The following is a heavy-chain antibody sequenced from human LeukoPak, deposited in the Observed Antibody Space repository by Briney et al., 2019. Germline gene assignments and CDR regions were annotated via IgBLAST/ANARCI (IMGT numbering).Heavy chain of an antibody. CDR3: ANYCSNPGRSSFDI. CDR2: ISGSGDST. V-gene: IGHV3-23*01. J-gene: IGHJ4*02. CDR1: GFTFYTYA. D-gene: IGHD2-2*01. Sequence: GGSLRHSRAPSGFTFYTYAMRGVRQAPGKGLEWVSGISGSGDSTYYADSVKGRFTISRDNSKNTLYLQMNSLRAEDTAVYYCANYCSNPGRSSFDIWGQGTLVTVSS.